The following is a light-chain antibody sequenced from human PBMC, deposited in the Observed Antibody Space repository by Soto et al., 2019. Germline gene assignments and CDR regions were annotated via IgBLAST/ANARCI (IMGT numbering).Light chain of an antibody. CDR3: QQYNKWPLT. CDR2: AAS. Sequence: EIVMTQSPATLSVSPGERATLSCRASQSVNSNYLAWSQHKPGQAPRLLIYAASTRATGIPARFSGSGSGTEFTLTISSLQSEDFTVYYCQQYNKWPLTFGQGTKVDIK. J-gene: IGKJ1*01. CDR1: QSVNSN. V-gene: IGKV3-15*01.